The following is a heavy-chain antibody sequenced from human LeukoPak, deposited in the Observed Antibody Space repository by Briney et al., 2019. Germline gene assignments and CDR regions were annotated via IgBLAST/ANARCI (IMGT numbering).Heavy chain of an antibody. CDR1: GYTFTSYG. Sequence: ASVTVSCKASGYTFTSYGISWVRQAPGQGLEWMGWISAYNGNTNYAQKLQGRVTMTTDTSTSTAYMELRSLRSDDTAVYYCAREGYSYGYRDNYYYGMDVWGQGTTVTVSS. CDR3: AREGYSYGYRDNYYYGMDV. V-gene: IGHV1-18*01. CDR2: ISAYNGNT. J-gene: IGHJ6*02. D-gene: IGHD5-18*01.